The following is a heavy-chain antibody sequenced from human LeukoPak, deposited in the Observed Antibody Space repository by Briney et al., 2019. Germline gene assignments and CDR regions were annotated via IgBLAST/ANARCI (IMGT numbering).Heavy chain of an antibody. CDR3: ARCGYSGYDYDY. J-gene: IGHJ4*02. V-gene: IGHV4-4*02. CDR1: GGSISSSNW. CDR2: IYHSGST. D-gene: IGHD5-12*01. Sequence: SETLSLACAVSGGSISSSNWWSWVRQPPGKGLEWIGEIYHSGSTNYSPSLKSRVTISVDKSKNHFSLKLSSVTAADTAVYYCARCGYSGYDYDYWGQGTLVTVSS.